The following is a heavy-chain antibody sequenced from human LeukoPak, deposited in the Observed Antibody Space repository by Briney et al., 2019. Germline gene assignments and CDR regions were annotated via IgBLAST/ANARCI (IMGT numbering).Heavy chain of an antibody. CDR3: ARAAGSSWYPPYYYYYGMDV. CDR2: IYYSGST. D-gene: IGHD6-13*01. V-gene: IGHV4-59*01. Sequence: SETLSLTCTVSGGSISSYYWSWIRQPPGKGLEWIGYIYYSGSTNYNPSLKSRVTISVDTSKNQFSLKLSSVTAADTAVYYCARAAGSSWYPPYYYYYGMDVWGQGTTVTVSS. J-gene: IGHJ6*02. CDR1: GGSISSYY.